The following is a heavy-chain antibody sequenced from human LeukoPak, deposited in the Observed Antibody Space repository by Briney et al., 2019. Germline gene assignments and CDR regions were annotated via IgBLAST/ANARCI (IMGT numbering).Heavy chain of an antibody. V-gene: IGHV1-46*01. Sequence: GASVKVSCKASGYTFTSYYMHWVRQAPGQGLEWMGIINPSGGSTSYAQKFQGRVTMTEDTSTDTAYMELSSLRSEDTAVYHCATSSGWFDPWGQGTLVTVSS. CDR2: INPSGGST. J-gene: IGHJ5*02. CDR3: ATSSGWFDP. CDR1: GYTFTSYY.